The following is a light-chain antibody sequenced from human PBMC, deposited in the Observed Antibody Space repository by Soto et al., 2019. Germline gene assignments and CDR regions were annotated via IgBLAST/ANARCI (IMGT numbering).Light chain of an antibody. V-gene: IGKV3-11*01. Sequence: EIVLTQSPATLSLSPGERATLSCRASQSVRSYLAWYQQKPGQAPRLLIYDASNRATGIPARFSGSGSGTDFTLTISSLEPEDFAVYHCLQRTNWPLTFGGGTKVEIK. CDR3: LQRTNWPLT. J-gene: IGKJ4*01. CDR1: QSVRSY. CDR2: DAS.